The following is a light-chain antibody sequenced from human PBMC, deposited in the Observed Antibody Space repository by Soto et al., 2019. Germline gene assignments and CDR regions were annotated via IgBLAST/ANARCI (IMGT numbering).Light chain of an antibody. CDR3: QRVYSTPTYS. Sequence: DIPMTQSPSSLSASVGDTVSITCRASQSISTYLNWYQQKPGKAPKVVIYSASTLESGVPSRFRGSGSGTDFTLTISGLQPEDFATYHCQRVYSTPTYSFGQGTKLEI. V-gene: IGKV1-39*01. CDR2: SAS. J-gene: IGKJ2*03. CDR1: QSISTY.